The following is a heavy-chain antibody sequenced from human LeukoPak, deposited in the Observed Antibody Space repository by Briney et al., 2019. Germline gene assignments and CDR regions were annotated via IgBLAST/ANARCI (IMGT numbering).Heavy chain of an antibody. CDR2: ISWNSGSI. Sequence: PGGSLRLSCAASGFTFSSYAMSWVRQAPGKGLEWVSGISWNSGSIGYADSVKGRFTISRDNATNSLYLQMNSLRAEDTALYYCAKDPKGGFYYPNAFDIWGQGTVVTVSS. J-gene: IGHJ3*02. D-gene: IGHD3-22*01. CDR3: AKDPKGGFYYPNAFDI. CDR1: GFTFSSYA. V-gene: IGHV3-9*01.